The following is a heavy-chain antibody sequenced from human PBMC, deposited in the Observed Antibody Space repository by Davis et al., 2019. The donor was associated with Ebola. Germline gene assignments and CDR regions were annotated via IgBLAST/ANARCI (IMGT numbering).Heavy chain of an antibody. CDR1: GYTFTNYG. J-gene: IGHJ5*02. CDR3: ARVPGNQLLSA. CDR2: INPYKGNT. D-gene: IGHD2-2*01. Sequence: ASVKVSCKASGYTFTNYGISWVRQAPGQGLEWMGWINPYKGNTNYAQNLQGRVTMTTDTSTSTAYMELRSLRSDDTAVYYCARVPGNQLLSAWGQGTLVSVSS. V-gene: IGHV1-18*01.